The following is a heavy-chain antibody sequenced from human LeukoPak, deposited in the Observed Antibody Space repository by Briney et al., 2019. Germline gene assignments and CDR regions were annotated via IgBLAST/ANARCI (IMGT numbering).Heavy chain of an antibody. CDR2: FDPEDGET. D-gene: IGHD3-22*01. V-gene: IGHV1-24*01. CDR1: GYTLTELS. CDR3: ATVGHYDSSGYYYYMDV. Sequence: GASVKVSCKVSGYTLTELSMHWVRQAPGKGLEWMGGFDPEDGETIYAQKFQGRVTMTEDTSTDTAYMELSSLRSEDTAVYCCATVGHYDSSGYYYYMDVWGKGTTVTVSS. J-gene: IGHJ6*03.